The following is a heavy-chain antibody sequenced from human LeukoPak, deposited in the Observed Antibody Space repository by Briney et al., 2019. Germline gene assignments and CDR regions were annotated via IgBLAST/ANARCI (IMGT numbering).Heavy chain of an antibody. CDR2: INHSGST. J-gene: IGHJ5*02. CDR3: ARKGGAYCGGDCYSGGWFDP. D-gene: IGHD2-21*02. V-gene: IGHV4-34*01. CDR1: GGSISSYY. Sequence: SETLSLTCTVSGGSISSYYWSWIRQPPGKGLEWIGEINHSGSTNYNPSLKSRVTISVDTSKNQFSLKLSSVTAADTAVYYCARKGGAYCGGDCYSGGWFDPWGQGTLVTVSS.